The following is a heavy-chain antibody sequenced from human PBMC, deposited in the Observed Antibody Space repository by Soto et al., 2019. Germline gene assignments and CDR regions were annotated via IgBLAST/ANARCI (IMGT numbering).Heavy chain of an antibody. CDR3: EPTIRSGSYTDY. V-gene: IGHV3-23*01. J-gene: IGHJ4*02. D-gene: IGHD3-10*01. CDR1: GFTFSSYA. CDR2: LSGSGGST. Sequence: GGSLRLSCVVSGFTFSSYAMSWVRQAPGKGLEWVSALSGSGGSTYYADSVKGRFTISRDNSKNTLYLQMNSLRAEETAVYHCEPTIRSGSYTDYWGPGTLATVSS.